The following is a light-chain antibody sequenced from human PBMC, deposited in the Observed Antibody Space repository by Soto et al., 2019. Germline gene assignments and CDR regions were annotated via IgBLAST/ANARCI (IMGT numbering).Light chain of an antibody. CDR1: NSDVGGYNY. CDR2: EVS. J-gene: IGLJ2*01. V-gene: IGLV2-8*01. Sequence: QSPLTQPPSASGSPGQSVTISCTGTNSDVGGYNYVSWYQQHPGKAPKLMIYEVSKRPSGVPDRFSGSKSGSAASLTVSGLQAEDEADYYCSSYAGSNNFVVFGGGTKLTVL. CDR3: SSYAGSNNFVV.